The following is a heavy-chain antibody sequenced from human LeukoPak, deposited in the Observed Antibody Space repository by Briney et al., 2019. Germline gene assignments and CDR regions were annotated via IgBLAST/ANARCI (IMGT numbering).Heavy chain of an antibody. V-gene: IGHV4-39*07. CDR1: GGSISSSSYY. CDR3: ARGRRSSGFDY. CDR2: IYYSGST. J-gene: IGHJ4*02. Sequence: SETLSLTCTVFGGSISSSSYYWGWIRQPPGKGLEWIGSIYYSGSTYYNPSLKSRVTISVDTSKNQFSLKLSSVTAADTAVYYCARGRRSSGFDYWGQGTLVTVSS. D-gene: IGHD3-22*01.